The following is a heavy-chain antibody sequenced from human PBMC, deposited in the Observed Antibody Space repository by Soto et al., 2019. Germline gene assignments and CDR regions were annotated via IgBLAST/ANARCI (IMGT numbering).Heavy chain of an antibody. CDR2: IYYSGST. Sequence: SETLSLTCTVSGGSISSGGYYWSWIRQHPGKGLEWIGYIYYSGSTYYNPSLKSRVTISVDTSKNQFSLKLSSVTAADTAVYYCARGGYYGSGSRFDPWGQGTLVTVSS. V-gene: IGHV4-31*03. CDR1: GGSISSGGYY. J-gene: IGHJ5*02. D-gene: IGHD3-10*01. CDR3: ARGGYYGSGSRFDP.